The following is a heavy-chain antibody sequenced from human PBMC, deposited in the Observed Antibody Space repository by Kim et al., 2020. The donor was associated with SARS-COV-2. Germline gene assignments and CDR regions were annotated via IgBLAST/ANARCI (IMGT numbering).Heavy chain of an antibody. V-gene: IGHV4-39*01. Sequence: SSDPSLKRRVTISVDTSKNQFSLTLSSVTAADTAVYYCARTGGVTTLFDYWGQRTLVTVSS. D-gene: IGHD4-4*01. J-gene: IGHJ4*02. CDR3: ARTGGVTTLFDY.